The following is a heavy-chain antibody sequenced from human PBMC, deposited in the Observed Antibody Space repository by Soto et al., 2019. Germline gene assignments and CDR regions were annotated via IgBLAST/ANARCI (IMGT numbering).Heavy chain of an antibody. J-gene: IGHJ5*01. Sequence: EAQLRASGGGLVQPGGSLRLSCAASGLTFSGYVMSWVRQAPGTGLEWVSSISGNGDSTYDTDSVKGRFTISRDKSKNTLYLLMNILRAEDTAVYYFENPLSRGALSHIGSWGQGTLVTVSS. CDR1: GLTFSGYV. V-gene: IGHV3-23*01. CDR2: ISGNGDST. CDR3: ENPLSRGALSHIGS.